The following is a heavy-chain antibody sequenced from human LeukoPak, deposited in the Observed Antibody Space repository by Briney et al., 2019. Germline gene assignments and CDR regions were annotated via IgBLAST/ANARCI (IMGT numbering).Heavy chain of an antibody. CDR1: GFTFDRFT. CDR2: INRRGHT. D-gene: IGHD2-21*02. Sequence: GSLRLSCAASGFTFDRFTIHWVRQTPGKGLEWVSLINRRGHTFYADSVRGRFTISRDNSRNSVFLQMNSLRPEDTALYHCAKEVDCPSDCLFFHSWGQGTLVTVSS. J-gene: IGHJ4*02. CDR3: AKEVDCPSDCLFFHS. V-gene: IGHV3-43*01.